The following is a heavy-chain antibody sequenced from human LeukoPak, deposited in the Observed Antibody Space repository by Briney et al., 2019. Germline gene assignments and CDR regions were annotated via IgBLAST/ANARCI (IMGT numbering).Heavy chain of an antibody. CDR1: GGSVSSGLYY. Sequence: SETLSLTCTVSGGSVSSGLYYWSWIRPPPGKGLEWIGYIYYSGSTNYNPSLKSRVTISGDTYQNQFSLKQRPVNAADTAVYYCAGGLAYYYGSGSWAYWGQGTLVTVSS. V-gene: IGHV4-61*01. D-gene: IGHD3-10*01. CDR2: IYYSGST. CDR3: AGGLAYYYGSGSWAY. J-gene: IGHJ4*02.